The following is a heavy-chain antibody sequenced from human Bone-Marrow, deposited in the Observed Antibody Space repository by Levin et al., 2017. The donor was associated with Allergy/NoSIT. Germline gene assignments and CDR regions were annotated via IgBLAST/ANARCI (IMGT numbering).Heavy chain of an antibody. J-gene: IGHJ4*02. CDR3: ARIQEPHYFDS. CDR2: ISASSSNR. Sequence: LSLTCAASGFTFSSSSMIWVRQAPGKGLEWVSSISASSSNRHYADSVKGRFTISRDNPNNSLYLQMNSLRAEDTAVYYCARIQEPHYFDSWGQGSLVTVSS. CDR1: GFTFSSSS. D-gene: IGHD1-14*01. V-gene: IGHV3-21*01.